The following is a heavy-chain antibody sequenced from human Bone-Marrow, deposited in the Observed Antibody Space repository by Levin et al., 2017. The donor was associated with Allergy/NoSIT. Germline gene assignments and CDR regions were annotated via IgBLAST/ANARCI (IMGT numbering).Heavy chain of an antibody. Sequence: GESLKISCAASGFVFSDYYMSWIRQAPGKGLEWISYISSSGSTIYDADSVRGRFTVSRDNAKNSLFLQMNSLRDDDTAIYYCARDNGHCSGGSCFSPDFDYWGQGILVTVSS. V-gene: IGHV3-11*01. J-gene: IGHJ4*02. CDR3: ARDNGHCSGGSCFSPDFDY. CDR2: ISSSGSTI. D-gene: IGHD2-15*01. CDR1: GFVFSDYY.